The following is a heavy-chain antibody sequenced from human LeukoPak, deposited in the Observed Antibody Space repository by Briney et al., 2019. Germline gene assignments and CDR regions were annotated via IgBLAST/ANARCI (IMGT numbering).Heavy chain of an antibody. D-gene: IGHD3-10*01. V-gene: IGHV3-23*01. J-gene: IGHJ4*02. Sequence: GGSLRLSCAASGFTFSSYAMSWVRQAPGKGLEWVSLINDSGGNTYYADSVKGRFTISRDNSKNTLFLQMSSLRAEDTAVYYCAKTSAGMRGGYFDCCGQGTLLTVSS. CDR3: AKTSAGMRGGYFDC. CDR1: GFTFSSYA. CDR2: INDSGGNT.